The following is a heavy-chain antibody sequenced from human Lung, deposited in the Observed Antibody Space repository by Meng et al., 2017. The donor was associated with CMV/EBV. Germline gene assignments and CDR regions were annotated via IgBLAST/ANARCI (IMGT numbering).Heavy chain of an antibody. D-gene: IGHD3-10*01. J-gene: IGHJ4*02. Sequence: EVHRVESGGGLVQPGGSLRPSCAASGFNDRDKDMSWVRQAPGKVLVWVCIIYRGDNTYYIDSVKDRFTVSRENSKNTMYLQMNSLRVEDTAVYYCTGDSVSNPNLDYWGPGTMVTVSA. CDR1: GFNDRDKD. CDR3: TGDSVSNPNLDY. V-gene: IGHV3-66*01. CDR2: IYRGDNT.